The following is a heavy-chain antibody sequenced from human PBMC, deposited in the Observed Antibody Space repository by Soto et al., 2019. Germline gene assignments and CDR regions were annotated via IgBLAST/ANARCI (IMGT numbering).Heavy chain of an antibody. CDR1: GFTFSSYS. V-gene: IGHV3-21*01. CDR3: ARELTVQTGGYYYGMDV. D-gene: IGHD4-17*01. J-gene: IGHJ6*02. Sequence: GGSLRLSCAASGFTFSSYSMNWARQAPGKGLEWVSSISSSSSYIYYADSVKGRFTISRDNAKNSLYLQMNSLRAEDTAVYYCARELTVQTGGYYYGMDVWGQGPKVTVSS. CDR2: ISSSSSYI.